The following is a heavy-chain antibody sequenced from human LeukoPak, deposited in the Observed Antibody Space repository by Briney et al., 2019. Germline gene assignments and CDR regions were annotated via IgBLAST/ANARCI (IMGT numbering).Heavy chain of an antibody. J-gene: IGHJ4*02. CDR3: AREGGPYSSTLRGQ. Sequence: GGSLRLSCAVSGFTVSGNYMSWVRQAPGKGLEWVSVMYSSGSTDHTDSVKGRFTISRDNSKNTLYLQMNSLRVEDTAVYYCAREGGPYSSTLRGQWGQGTLVTVSS. CDR1: GFTVSGNY. D-gene: IGHD6-19*01. CDR2: MYSSGST. V-gene: IGHV3-53*01.